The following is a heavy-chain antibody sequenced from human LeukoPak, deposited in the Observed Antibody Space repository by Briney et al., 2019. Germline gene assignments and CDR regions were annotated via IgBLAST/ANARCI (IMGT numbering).Heavy chain of an antibody. V-gene: IGHV3-74*01. CDR3: VRDGGNGSGSYSGY. CDR1: GFTFSSYW. J-gene: IGHJ4*02. D-gene: IGHD3-10*01. Sequence: GGSLRLSCAASGFTFSSYWMHWVRQAPGKGLVWVSRIKSDGSSTNYADSVKGRFTISRDNAKNTLYLQMNSLRAEDTAVYYCVRDGGNGSGSYSGYWGQGTLVTVSS. CDR2: IKSDGSST.